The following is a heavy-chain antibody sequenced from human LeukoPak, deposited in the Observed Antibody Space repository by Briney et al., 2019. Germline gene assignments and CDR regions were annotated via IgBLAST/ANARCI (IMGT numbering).Heavy chain of an antibody. J-gene: IGHJ6*03. CDR3: ARRLTTDNMDV. D-gene: IGHD4-11*01. CDR2: IYPGDSDT. CDR1: GYSFTTYW. V-gene: IGHV5-51*01. Sequence: GESLKISCKGSGYSFTTYWIGWVRQMPGKGLEWMGTIYPGDSDTRYSPSFQGQVTISADKSISTAYPQWSSLKASDTAMYYCARRLTTDNMDVWGKGTSVTVSS.